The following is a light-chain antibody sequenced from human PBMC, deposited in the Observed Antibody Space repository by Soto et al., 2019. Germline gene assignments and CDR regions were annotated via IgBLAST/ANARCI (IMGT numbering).Light chain of an antibody. CDR1: SSDVGGYNY. V-gene: IGLV2-14*01. Sequence: VLTQPASVSGSPGQSITISCTGTSSDVGGYNYVSWYQQHPGKAPKLMIYDVSNRPSGVSNRFSGSKSGNTASLTISGLQAEDEADYYCSSYTSSSALVVFGTGTKVTVL. CDR2: DVS. J-gene: IGLJ1*01. CDR3: SSYTSSSALVV.